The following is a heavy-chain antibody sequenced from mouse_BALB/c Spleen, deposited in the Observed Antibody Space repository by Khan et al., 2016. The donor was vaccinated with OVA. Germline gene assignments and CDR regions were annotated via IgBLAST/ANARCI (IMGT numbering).Heavy chain of an antibody. J-gene: IGHJ2*01. CDR3: AREEALYYFDY. CDR2: IYPGTDNT. V-gene: IGHV1-76*01. D-gene: IGHD3-2*02. CDR1: GYIFTSYW. Sequence: QMQLKQSGAELVRPGTSVKLSCKTSGYIFTSYWIHWVKQRSGQGLEWIARIYPGTDNTYYNEKFKDRATLTADKSSSTAYFQLSSLKSEDSAVFFCAREEALYYFDYWGQGTTLTVSS.